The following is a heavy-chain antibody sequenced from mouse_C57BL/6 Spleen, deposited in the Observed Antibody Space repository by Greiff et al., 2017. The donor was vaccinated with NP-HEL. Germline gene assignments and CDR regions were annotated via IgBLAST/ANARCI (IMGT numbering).Heavy chain of an antibody. CDR1: GYTFTDYN. V-gene: IGHV1-22*01. CDR2: INPNNGGT. CDR3: AREEDGNYPYYFDY. D-gene: IGHD2-1*01. J-gene: IGHJ2*01. Sequence: EVHLVESGPELVKPGASVKMSCKASGYTFTDYNMHWVKQSHGKSLEWIGYINPNNGGTSYNQKFKGKATLTVNKSSSTAYMELRSLTSEDSAVYYCAREEDGNYPYYFDYWGQGTTLTVSS.